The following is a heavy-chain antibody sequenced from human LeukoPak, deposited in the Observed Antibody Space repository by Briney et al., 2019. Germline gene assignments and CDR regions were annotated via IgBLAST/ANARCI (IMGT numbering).Heavy chain of an antibody. CDR2: ISWNSGSI. J-gene: IGHJ4*02. Sequence: GGSLRLSCAASGFTFDDYAMHWVRQAPGKGLEWVSGISWNSGSIGYADSVKGRFTTSRDNAKNSLYLQMNSLRAEDTALYYCAKGRYFDWLLSHPPDYWGQGTLVTVSP. D-gene: IGHD3-9*01. CDR3: AKGRYFDWLLSHPPDY. V-gene: IGHV3-9*01. CDR1: GFTFDDYA.